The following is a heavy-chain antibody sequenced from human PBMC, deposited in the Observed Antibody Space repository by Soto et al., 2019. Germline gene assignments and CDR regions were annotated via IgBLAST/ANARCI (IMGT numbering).Heavy chain of an antibody. D-gene: IGHD6-13*01. Sequence: GGSLRLSCAASEFPFSSYGMHWVRQAPGKGLEWVALIWYDGSNKYYADSVKGRFTISRDNSKNTLYLQMNSLRAEDTAVYYCARDVLGSSYFDDRWGQGTLVTVSS. V-gene: IGHV3-33*01. CDR2: IWYDGSNK. CDR1: EFPFSSYG. J-gene: IGHJ5*02. CDR3: ARDVLGSSYFDDR.